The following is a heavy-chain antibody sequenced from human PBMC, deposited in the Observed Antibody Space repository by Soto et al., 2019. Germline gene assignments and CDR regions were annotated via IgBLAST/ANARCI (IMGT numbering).Heavy chain of an antibody. V-gene: IGHV4-59*12. CDR3: ARDQGITTFGVYSMYYYGMDV. J-gene: IGHJ6*02. D-gene: IGHD3-3*01. CDR2: IYYRGNT. Sequence: SETLSLTCSVFGGSMSPYYWSWIRQSPGKGLEWIANIYYRGNTNYNPSLESRVTISIDTSKNQFSLKLNSLTAADTAVYYCARDQGITTFGVYSMYYYGMDVWGQGTTVT. CDR1: GGSMSPYY.